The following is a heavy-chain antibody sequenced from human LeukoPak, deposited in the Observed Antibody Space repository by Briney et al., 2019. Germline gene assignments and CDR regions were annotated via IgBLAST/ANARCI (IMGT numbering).Heavy chain of an antibody. CDR1: GYTFTSYG. V-gene: IGHV1-18*01. D-gene: IGHD3-16*02. CDR3: ARDFVWGSYRYLSKPGTPYYYYYLDV. J-gene: IGHJ6*03. CDR2: ISAYNGNT. Sequence: ASVKVSCKASGYTFTSYGISWVRQAPGQGLEWMGWISAYNGNTNYAQKLQGRVTMTTDTSTSTAYMELRSLRSDDTAVYYCARDFVWGSYRYLSKPGTPYYYYYLDVWGKGTTVTISS.